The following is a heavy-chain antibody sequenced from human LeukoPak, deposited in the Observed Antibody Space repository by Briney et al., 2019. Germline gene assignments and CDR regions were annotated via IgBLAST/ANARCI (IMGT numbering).Heavy chain of an antibody. D-gene: IGHD5-24*01. CDR3: AREMAPKYYYGMDV. CDR1: GYTFTGYY. V-gene: IGHV1-2*04. CDR2: INPNSGGT. J-gene: IGHJ6*02. Sequence: ASVKVSCKASGYTFTGYYMHWVRQAPGQGLEWMGWINPNSGGTNYAQKFQGWVTMTRDTSISTAYMELSRLRSGDTAVYYCAREMAPKYYYGMDVWGQGTTVTVSS.